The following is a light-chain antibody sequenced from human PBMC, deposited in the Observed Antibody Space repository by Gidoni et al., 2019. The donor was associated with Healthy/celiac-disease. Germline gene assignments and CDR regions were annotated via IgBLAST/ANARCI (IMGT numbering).Light chain of an antibody. Sequence: EIVMTQSPATLSVSPGERATLSCRASQSVSSYLAWYQQRPGQAPRLIIYGASTRATGLPARCSGSGSGKEFTLTISSLQSEDVADYYCQQNYNWPRTFGQGTKVEIK. V-gene: IGKV3-15*01. CDR1: QSVSSY. CDR3: QQNYNWPRT. J-gene: IGKJ1*01. CDR2: GAS.